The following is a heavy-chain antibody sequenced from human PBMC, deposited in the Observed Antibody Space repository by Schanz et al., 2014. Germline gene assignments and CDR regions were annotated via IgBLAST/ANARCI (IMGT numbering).Heavy chain of an antibody. Sequence: QVQLQESGPGLVKPSETLSLTCTVSGGSISSYYWNWIRQPPGKGLEWIGYIYYSVTTNYNPSLKSRVTISVDTSKNQFALKLSSVTAADTAVYYCARGQSSGLIDYWGQGTLVTVSS. CDR1: GGSISSYY. J-gene: IGHJ4*02. D-gene: IGHD3-22*01. CDR3: ARGQSSGLIDY. V-gene: IGHV4-59*01. CDR2: IYYSVTT.